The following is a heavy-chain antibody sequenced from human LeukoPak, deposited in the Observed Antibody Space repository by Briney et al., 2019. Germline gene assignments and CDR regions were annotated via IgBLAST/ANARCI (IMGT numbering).Heavy chain of an antibody. CDR3: ATERLYGTGSPCDN. D-gene: IGHD3-10*01. V-gene: IGHV1-18*01. CDR1: VNTYG. J-gene: IGHJ4*02. Sequence: AASVTVSCQPSVNTYGISWVRQAPGQGLQWMGWINFYKGNTNFAQNFQGRVTITTDKSTSTAHMELRRLRSDDTVVYYFATERLYGTGSPCDNWGQGTLVTVSS. CDR2: INFYKGNT.